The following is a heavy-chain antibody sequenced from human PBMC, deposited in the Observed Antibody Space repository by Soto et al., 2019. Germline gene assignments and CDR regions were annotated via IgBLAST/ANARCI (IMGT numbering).Heavy chain of an antibody. Sequence: QVQLVQSGAEVKKPGASVKVSCKASGYTFTSYYFHWVRQAPGQGLEWVGLINPSGGSTTYARKFQGRVTMTRYPSTSTVYMELSSLRSEDTAVYFCARSNWNDVSYFDYWGQGTLVTVSS. J-gene: IGHJ4*02. CDR1: GYTFTSYY. V-gene: IGHV1-46*03. CDR3: ARSNWNDVSYFDY. D-gene: IGHD1-1*01. CDR2: INPSGGST.